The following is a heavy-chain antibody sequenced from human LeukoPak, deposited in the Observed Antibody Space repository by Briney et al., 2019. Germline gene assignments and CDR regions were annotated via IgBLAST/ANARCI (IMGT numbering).Heavy chain of an antibody. CDR1: GFTFSSYG. V-gene: IGHV3-30*02. Sequence: GGSLRLSCAASGFTFSSYGMHWVRQAPGKGLEWVAFIRYDGSNKYYADSVKGRFTISRDNSKNTLYPQMNSLRAEDTAVYYCAKDYCSSTSCYTDYWGQGTLVTVSS. J-gene: IGHJ4*02. CDR3: AKDYCSSTSCYTDY. CDR2: IRYDGSNK. D-gene: IGHD2-2*02.